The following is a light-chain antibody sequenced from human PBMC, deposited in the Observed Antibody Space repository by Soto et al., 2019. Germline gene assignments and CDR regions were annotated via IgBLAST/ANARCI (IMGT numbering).Light chain of an antibody. CDR1: QSVSSK. V-gene: IGKV3-15*01. J-gene: IGKJ4*01. Sequence: LMMTPAPATLSLSPAKLSALSGGSGNIFCRASQSVSSKLAWYQQKPGQGPRLLIYGASTRATGIPARFSGSGSGTEFTLTISSLEPEDFAAYYCQQRSNWPLTFGGGTKVDIK. CDR2: GAS. CDR3: QQRSNWPLT.